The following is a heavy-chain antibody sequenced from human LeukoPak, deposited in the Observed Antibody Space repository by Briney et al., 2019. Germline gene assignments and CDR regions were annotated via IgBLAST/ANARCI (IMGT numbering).Heavy chain of an antibody. D-gene: IGHD3-10*01. J-gene: IGHJ5*02. V-gene: IGHV4-59*01. Sequence: SETLSLTCTVSGGSISSYYWSWIRQPPGKGLEWIGDIYYSGSTNYNPSLKSRVTISVDTSKNQFSLKLSSVTAADTAVYYCARVRSYYGSGSYSYNWFDPWGQGTLVTVSS. CDR2: IYYSGST. CDR1: GGSISSYY. CDR3: ARVRSYYGSGSYSYNWFDP.